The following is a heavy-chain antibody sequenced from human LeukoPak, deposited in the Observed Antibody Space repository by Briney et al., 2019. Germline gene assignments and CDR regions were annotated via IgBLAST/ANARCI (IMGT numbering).Heavy chain of an antibody. Sequence: SETLSLTCTVSGGSISRDYWSWIRQTAGKGLEWIGRIYASGSTNYNPSLKSRVTISVDTSKNQFSLKLSPVTAADTAVYYCARGRGGRQLLDYYYYYMDVWGKGTTVTVSS. CDR2: IYASGST. V-gene: IGHV4-4*07. D-gene: IGHD2-2*01. CDR1: GGSISRDY. J-gene: IGHJ6*03. CDR3: ARGRGGRQLLDYYYYYMDV.